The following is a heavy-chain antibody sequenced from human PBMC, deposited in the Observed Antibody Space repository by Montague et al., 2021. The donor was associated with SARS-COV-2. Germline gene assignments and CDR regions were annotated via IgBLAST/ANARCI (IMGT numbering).Heavy chain of an antibody. V-gene: IGHV4-34*01. CDR2: INDSGST. CDR3: ARSLFYYDPRGYPSGGRWFDP. Sequence: SETLSLTCAVYGGSFRGYYWYWIRQPPGRGLEWIGEINDSGSTDYNPSLKSRVIMSVDTSKNQSSLRLTSLTAADTAMYYCARSLFYYDPRGYPSGGRWFDPWGQGTLVIVSS. D-gene: IGHD3-22*01. J-gene: IGHJ5*02. CDR1: GGSFRGYY.